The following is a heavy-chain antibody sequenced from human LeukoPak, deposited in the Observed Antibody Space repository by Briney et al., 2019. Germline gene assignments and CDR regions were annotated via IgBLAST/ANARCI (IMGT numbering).Heavy chain of an antibody. D-gene: IGHD3-16*02. V-gene: IGHV4-39*01. CDR1: GGSISSSSYY. J-gene: IGHJ3*02. CDR2: IYYSGST. CDR3: ARYSPVNDYIWGSSRYKGSAFEI. Sequence: SETLSLTCTVSGGSISSSSYYWGWIRHPPGKGLEWIGSIYYSGSTYYNPSLKSRVTISVDTSKNQFSLKLSSVTAADTAVYYCARYSPVNDYIWGSSRYKGSAFEIWGQGTMVTVSS.